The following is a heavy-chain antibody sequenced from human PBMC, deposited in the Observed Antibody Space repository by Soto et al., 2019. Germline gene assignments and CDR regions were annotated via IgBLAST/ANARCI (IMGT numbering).Heavy chain of an antibody. CDR3: AREMPSTAAAYFYYGLNG. CDR2: IVPVFPSV. D-gene: IGHD6-13*01. CDR1: GGAFNNYA. V-gene: IGHV1-69*18. Sequence: QVPLVQSGAEVKRPGSSVKVSCKASGGAFNNYAIYWVRQAPGQGLEWLGTIVPVFPSVYYAPRFQGRITITADGSTDTVYMMLTSLKSEDTAVYYCAREMPSTAAAYFYYGLNGCGQGTSVTVSS. J-gene: IGHJ6*02.